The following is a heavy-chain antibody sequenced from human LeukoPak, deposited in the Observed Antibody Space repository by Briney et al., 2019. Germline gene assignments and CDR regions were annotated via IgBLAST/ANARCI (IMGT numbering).Heavy chain of an antibody. CDR1: GYTFTGYY. J-gene: IGHJ4*02. Sequence: GASVKVSCKASGYTFTGYYMHWVRQAPGQGLEWMGCINPNSGGTNYAQKFQGRVTMTRDTSISTAYMELSRLRSDDTAVYYCARGQGQYCSSTSCYIERWGQGTLVTVSS. CDR2: INPNSGGT. CDR3: ARGQGQYCSSTSCYIER. D-gene: IGHD2-2*02. V-gene: IGHV1-2*02.